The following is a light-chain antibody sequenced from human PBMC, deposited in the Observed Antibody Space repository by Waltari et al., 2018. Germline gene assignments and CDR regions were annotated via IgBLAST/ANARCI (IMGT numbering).Light chain of an antibody. CDR2: DVR. CDR3: CSYAGSYTWV. Sequence: QSALTQPRSVSGSPGQSVTLSCTGTSSDVGGYSSVSWYQQHPGKAPKLMIYDVRRRPSGVPDRFSGSKSGTTASLTISGLQAEDEADYYCCSYAGSYTWVFGGGTKLTVL. V-gene: IGLV2-11*01. CDR1: SSDVGGYSS. J-gene: IGLJ3*02.